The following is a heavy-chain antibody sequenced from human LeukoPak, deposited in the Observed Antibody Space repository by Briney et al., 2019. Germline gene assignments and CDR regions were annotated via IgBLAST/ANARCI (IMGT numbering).Heavy chain of an antibody. D-gene: IGHD5-12*01. CDR2: INAGNGNT. V-gene: IGHV1-3*01. CDR1: GYTFTSYA. J-gene: IGHJ4*02. CDR3: ARGVDIVATTPVDY. Sequence: ASVKVSCKASGYTFTSYAMHWVRQAPGQRLEWMGWINAGNGNTKYSQKFQGRVTITRDTSASTAYMELSSLRSEDTAVYYCARGVDIVATTPVDYWGQGALVTVSS.